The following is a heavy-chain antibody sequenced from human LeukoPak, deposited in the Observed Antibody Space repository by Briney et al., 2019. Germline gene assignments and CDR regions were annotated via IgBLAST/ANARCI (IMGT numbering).Heavy chain of an antibody. Sequence: ASVKVSCKASGYTSTSYDINWVRQATGQGLEWMGWMNPNSGNTGYAQKFQGRVTMTRNTSISTAYMELSSLRSEDTAVYYCARGGLAAADFSWNWFDPWGQGTLVTVSS. CDR1: GYTSTSYD. CDR3: ARGGLAAADFSWNWFDP. CDR2: MNPNSGNT. J-gene: IGHJ5*02. V-gene: IGHV1-8*01. D-gene: IGHD6-13*01.